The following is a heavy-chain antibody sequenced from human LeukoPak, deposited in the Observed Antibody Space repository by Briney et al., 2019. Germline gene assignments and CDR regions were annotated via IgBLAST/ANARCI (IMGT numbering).Heavy chain of an antibody. CDR3: AREQGEGYGDLGH. CDR2: ISYDGSNK. J-gene: IGHJ4*02. CDR1: GFTFSSYA. D-gene: IGHD4-17*01. V-gene: IGHV3-30-3*01. Sequence: QPGGSLRLSCAASGFTFSSYAMHWVRQAPGKGLEWVAVISYDGSNKYYADSVKGRFTISRDTSKNTLYLQMNSLRAEDTAVYYCAREQGEGYGDLGHWGQGTLVTVSS.